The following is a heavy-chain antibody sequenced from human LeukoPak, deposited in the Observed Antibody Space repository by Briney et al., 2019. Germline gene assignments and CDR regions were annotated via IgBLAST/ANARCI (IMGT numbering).Heavy chain of an antibody. CDR2: TYYRSTWYN. CDR3: ARRLTQYDCFDL. CDR1: GDSVSSNSVT. V-gene: IGHV6-1*01. D-gene: IGHD2-2*01. J-gene: IGHJ5*02. Sequence: SQTLSLTCAISGDSVSSNSVTWNWIRQSPSRGLEWLGRTYYRSTWYNDYAVSVRGRITVNPDTSKNQFSLHLNSVTPEDTAVYYCARRLTQYDCFDLWGQGILVTVSS.